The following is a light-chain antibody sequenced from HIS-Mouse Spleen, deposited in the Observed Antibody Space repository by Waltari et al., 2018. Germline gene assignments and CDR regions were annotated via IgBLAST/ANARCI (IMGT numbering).Light chain of an antibody. Sequence: QSALTQPASVSGSPGQSTPISCTGTSSDVGSSNLVSWYQQNPGKAPKLMIYEGSKRPSGVSNRFSGSKSGNTASLTISGLQAEDEADYYCCSYAGSSTWVFGGGTKLTVL. CDR1: SSDVGSSNL. J-gene: IGLJ3*02. CDR2: EGS. CDR3: CSYAGSSTWV. V-gene: IGLV2-23*01.